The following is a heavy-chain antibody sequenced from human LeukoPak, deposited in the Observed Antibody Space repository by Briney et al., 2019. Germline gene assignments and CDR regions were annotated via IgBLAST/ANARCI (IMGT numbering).Heavy chain of an antibody. CDR2: INPSGGRT. CDR3: ARGDIVVVVDATPVGIDY. J-gene: IGHJ4*02. Sequence: ASVTVSCTTSGYTFTVYYMHWVRQAPGQGLEWMGIINPSGGRTSYAQKFQGRVTMTRDMSTSTVYMELRSLRSEDTAVYYCARGDIVVVVDATPVGIDYWGQGTLVTVSS. CDR1: GYTFTVYY. V-gene: IGHV1-46*01. D-gene: IGHD2-15*01.